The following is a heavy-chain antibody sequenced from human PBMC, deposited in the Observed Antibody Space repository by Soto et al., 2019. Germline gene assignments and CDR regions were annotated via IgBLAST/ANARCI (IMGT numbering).Heavy chain of an antibody. CDR2: VSGDGFTA. Sequence: EVQLLESGGGLVQPGGSLRLSCDGSGFTFPNYGMTWVRQAPGQGLEWVSSVSGDGFTAYYADSVKGRFTISRDNSKNTVYVQMNSLRAVDTAVYYCAKEASVPSFGEFWFFDLWGRGTPVTVSS. CDR1: GFTFPNYG. V-gene: IGHV3-23*01. J-gene: IGHJ2*01. CDR3: AKEASVPSFGEFWFFDL. D-gene: IGHD3-10*01.